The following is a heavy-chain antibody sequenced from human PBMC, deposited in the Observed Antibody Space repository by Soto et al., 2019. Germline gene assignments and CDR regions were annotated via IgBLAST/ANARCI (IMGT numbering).Heavy chain of an antibody. CDR2: IIPIFGTA. CDR1: GGTFSSYA. J-gene: IGHJ4*02. D-gene: IGHD2-2*01. Sequence: QVQLVQSGAEVKKPGSSVKVSCKASGGTFSSYAISWVRQAPGQGLEWMGGIIPIFGTANYAQKFQGRVTITADESTSTDYMELSSLRSEDTAVYYCARALQGYVRAGPFDYWGQGTLVTVSS. V-gene: IGHV1-69*01. CDR3: ARALQGYVRAGPFDY.